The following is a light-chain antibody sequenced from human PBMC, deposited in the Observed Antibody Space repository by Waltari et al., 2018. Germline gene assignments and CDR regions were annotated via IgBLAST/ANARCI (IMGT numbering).Light chain of an antibody. V-gene: IGKV1-12*01. CDR2: AAS. CDR3: QQANSFPRT. Sequence: DIQMTQAPSFVSASVGDRVTITCRESQDIGYWLAWYQHKLGKAPRLLIYAASSLQSGVPSRFTGSGSGTNFTLTISSLQPEDFATYFCQQANSFPRTFGRGTKVDIK. J-gene: IGKJ1*01. CDR1: QDIGYW.